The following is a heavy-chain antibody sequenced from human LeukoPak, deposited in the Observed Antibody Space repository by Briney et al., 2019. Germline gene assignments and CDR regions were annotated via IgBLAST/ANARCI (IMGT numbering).Heavy chain of an antibody. V-gene: IGHV3-7*01. D-gene: IGHD6-13*01. J-gene: IGHJ6*03. CDR2: IKQDRSEK. Sequence: GGSLRLSCAASGFTFSSYWMSWVRQAPGKGLEWVANIKQDRSEKYYVDSVKGRFTISRDNAKNSLYLQMNSLRAEDTAVYYCARVPGSSSWYLLYYYYYYMDVWGKGTTVTVSS. CDR1: GFTFSSYW. CDR3: ARVPGSSSWYLLYYYYYYMDV.